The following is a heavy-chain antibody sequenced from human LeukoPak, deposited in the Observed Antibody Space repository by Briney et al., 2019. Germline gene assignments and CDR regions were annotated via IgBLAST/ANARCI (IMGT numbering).Heavy chain of an antibody. V-gene: IGHV1-69*01. CDR3: ARDNLYGDEGDY. J-gene: IGHJ4*02. CDR1: GGTFSSYA. D-gene: IGHD4-17*01. CDR2: IIPIFGTA. Sequence: SVKVSCKASGGTFSSYAISWVRQAPGQWLEWMGGIIPIFGTANYAQKFQSRVTITADESTSTAYMELSSLRSEDTAVYYCARDNLYGDEGDYWGQGTLVTVSS.